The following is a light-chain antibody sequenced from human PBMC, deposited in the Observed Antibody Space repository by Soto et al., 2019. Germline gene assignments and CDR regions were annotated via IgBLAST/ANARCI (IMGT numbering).Light chain of an antibody. Sequence: EIVLTQSPGALSLSPGERAAFFCRASRSLSSTYLAWYQHKPGQAPRLLIYGASSRATGIPDRFSGSGSGTVFTLTISRLEPEDFAVYYCQQYGVSWTFGQGTKVDIK. CDR2: GAS. CDR3: QQYGVSWT. CDR1: RSLSSTY. J-gene: IGKJ1*01. V-gene: IGKV3-20*01.